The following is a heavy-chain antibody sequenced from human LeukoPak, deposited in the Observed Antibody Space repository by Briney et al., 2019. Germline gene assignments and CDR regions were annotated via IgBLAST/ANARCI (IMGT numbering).Heavy chain of an antibody. CDR2: IHHSGST. J-gene: IGHJ5*02. CDR3: ARGGDIVVVPAAIPYNWFDP. CDR1: GYSISSGYY. V-gene: IGHV4-38-2*02. Sequence: RASETLSLTCTVSGYSISSGYYWGWIRQPPGKGLEWIGSIHHSGSTYYNPSLKSRVTISVDTSKNQFSLKLSSVTAADTAVYYCARGGDIVVVPAAIPYNWFDPWGQGTLVTVSS. D-gene: IGHD2-2*01.